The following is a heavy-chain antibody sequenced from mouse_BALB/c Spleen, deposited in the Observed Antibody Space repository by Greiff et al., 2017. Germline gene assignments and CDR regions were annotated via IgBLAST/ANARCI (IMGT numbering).Heavy chain of an antibody. Sequence: QVQLKESGPGLVAPSQSLSITCTVSGFSLTSYGVHWVRQPPGKGLEWLGVIWAGGSTNYNSALMSRLSISKDNSKSQVFLKMNSLQTDDTAMYYCARFGGVRRGDWYFDVWGAGTTVTVSS. V-gene: IGHV2-9*02. CDR2: IWAGGST. D-gene: IGHD2-14*01. CDR1: GFSLTSYG. J-gene: IGHJ1*01. CDR3: ARFGGVRRGDWYFDV.